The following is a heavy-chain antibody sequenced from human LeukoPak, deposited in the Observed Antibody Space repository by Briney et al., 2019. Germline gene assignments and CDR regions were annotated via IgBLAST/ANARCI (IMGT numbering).Heavy chain of an antibody. Sequence: SETLSLTCSVSGDSIIGYYWGWIRQPPGKGLEWIGYIYYSGSTNYNPSLKSRVTISVDTSKNQFSLKLSSVTAADTAVYYCARARGYSSSLGGLDYWGQGTLVTVSS. CDR1: GDSIIGYY. CDR2: IYYSGST. V-gene: IGHV4-59*12. CDR3: ARARGYSSSLGGLDY. D-gene: IGHD6-6*01. J-gene: IGHJ4*02.